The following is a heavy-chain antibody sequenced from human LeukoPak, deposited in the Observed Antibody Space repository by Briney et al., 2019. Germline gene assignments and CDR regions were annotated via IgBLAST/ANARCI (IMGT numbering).Heavy chain of an antibody. V-gene: IGHV4-39*01. CDR2: IYYCGST. J-gene: IGHJ4*02. Sequence: SETLFLTCSVSGGSFSSSSYYWGWIRQPPGKGLEWFGRIYYCGSTYYNPSLKIRATISVDTSKNQFSLKLSSVTAADTAVYYCAGSDDGGGRGYSYGCRFSWGQGSLVTVSS. CDR1: GGSFSSSSYY. CDR3: AGSDDGGGRGYSYGCRFS. D-gene: IGHD5-18*01.